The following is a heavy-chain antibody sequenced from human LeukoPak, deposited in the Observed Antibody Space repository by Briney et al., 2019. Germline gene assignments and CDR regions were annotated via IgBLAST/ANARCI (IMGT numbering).Heavy chain of an antibody. CDR2: ISDIGSI. D-gene: IGHD2/OR15-2a*01. V-gene: IGHV4-59*08. CDR3: AGHHPRNTVDF. J-gene: IGHJ4*02. Sequence: SETLSLTCTVSGGSISSYYWRWIRQPPGKGLEWIAYISDIGSINYNPSLKSRVTISLDTSKNQSSLKLSSVTAADTAVYYCAGHHPRNTVDFWGQGTLVTVSS. CDR1: GGSISSYY.